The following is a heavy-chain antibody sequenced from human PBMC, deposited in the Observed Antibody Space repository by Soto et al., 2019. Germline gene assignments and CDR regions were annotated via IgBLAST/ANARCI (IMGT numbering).Heavy chain of an antibody. D-gene: IGHD6-6*01. CDR1: GFTFSSYS. CDR2: ISSSSSYI. CDR3: ARDYIKQLVARAFDI. V-gene: IGHV3-21*01. Sequence: EVQLVESGGGLVKRGGSLRLSCTASGFTFSSYSMNWVRQAPGKGLEWVSSISSSSSYIYYADSVKGRFTISRDNAKNSLYLQMNSLRAEDTAVYYCARDYIKQLVARAFDIWGQGTMVTVSS. J-gene: IGHJ3*02.